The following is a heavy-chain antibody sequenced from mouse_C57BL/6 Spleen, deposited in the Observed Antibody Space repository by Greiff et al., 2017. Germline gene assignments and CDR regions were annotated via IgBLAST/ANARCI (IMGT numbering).Heavy chain of an antibody. CDR3: AGYDAWFAY. D-gene: IGHD2-2*01. J-gene: IGHJ3*01. CDR1: GYTFTSYW. CDR2: IDPSDSET. Sequence: QVQLQQPGAELVRPGSSVKLSCKASGYTFTSYWMHWVKQRPIQGLEWIGNIDPSDSETHYNQKFKDKATWTLDKSSSTAYMQLSSLTSEDSAVYYCAGYDAWFAYWGQGTLVTVSA. V-gene: IGHV1-52*01.